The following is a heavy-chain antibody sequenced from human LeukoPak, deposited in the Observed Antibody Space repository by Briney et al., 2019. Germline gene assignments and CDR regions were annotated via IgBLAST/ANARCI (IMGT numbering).Heavy chain of an antibody. D-gene: IGHD1-1*01. V-gene: IGHV4-59*01. CDR1: GGSISSYY. CDR3: AREGTAGTNLNWFDP. Sequence: SQTLSLTCTVSGGSISSYYWSWIRQPPGKGMEWSGYISYSGSTNFNPSLKSRVTISVDTSKNQFSLKLSSVTAADTAVYYCAREGTAGTNLNWFDPWGQGTLVTVSS. CDR2: ISYSGST. J-gene: IGHJ5*02.